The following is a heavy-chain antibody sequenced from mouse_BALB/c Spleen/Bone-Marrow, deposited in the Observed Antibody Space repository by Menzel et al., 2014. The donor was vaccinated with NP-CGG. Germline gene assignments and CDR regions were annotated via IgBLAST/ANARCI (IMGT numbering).Heavy chain of an antibody. CDR2: IDPANGNT. V-gene: IGHV14-3*02. D-gene: IGHD2-3*01. Sequence: VQLKQSGAELVKPGASVKLSCTASGFNIKDTYMHWVKQRPEQGLEWIGRIDPANGNTKYDTKFQGKATITADTSSDTAHLHLSSLTSEDTAVYYCANDWFAYWGQGTLVTVSA. J-gene: IGHJ3*01. CDR1: GFNIKDTY. CDR3: ANDWFAY.